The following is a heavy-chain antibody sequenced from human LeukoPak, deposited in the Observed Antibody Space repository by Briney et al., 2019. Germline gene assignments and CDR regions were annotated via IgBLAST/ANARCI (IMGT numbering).Heavy chain of an antibody. V-gene: IGHV1-69*05. CDR2: IIPIFGTA. CDR1: GGTFSSYA. CDR3: VGTGYCSGGSCYSSDFNY. Sequence: SVKVSCKASGGTFSSYAISWVRQAPGQGLEWMGRIIPIFGTANYAQKFQGRVTITTDESTSTAYMELSSLRSEDTAVYYCVGTGYCSGGSCYSSDFNYWGQGTLVTVSS. D-gene: IGHD2-15*01. J-gene: IGHJ4*02.